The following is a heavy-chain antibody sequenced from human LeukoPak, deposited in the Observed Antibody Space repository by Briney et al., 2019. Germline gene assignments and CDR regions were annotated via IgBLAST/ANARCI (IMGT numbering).Heavy chain of an antibody. CDR1: GFTFSSYS. CDR2: ISSSSSYI. D-gene: IGHD2-15*01. V-gene: IGHV3-21*01. CDR3: ARDYPDYSEGAFDY. Sequence: PGGSLRLSCAASGFTFSSYSMNWVRQAPGKGLEWVSSISSSSSYIYYADSVKGRFTISRDNAKNSLYLQMNSLRAEDAAVYYCARDYPDYSEGAFDYWGQGTLVTVSS. J-gene: IGHJ4*02.